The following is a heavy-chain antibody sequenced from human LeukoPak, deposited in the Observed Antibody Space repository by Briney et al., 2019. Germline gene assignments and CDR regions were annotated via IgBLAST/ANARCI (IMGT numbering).Heavy chain of an antibody. CDR1: GFTFSSYA. CDR2: ITGSGGST. V-gene: IGHV3-23*01. J-gene: IGHJ4*02. CDR3: ATDPLLDY. Sequence: GGSLRLSCAASGFTFSSYAMSWVRQAPGKGLEWVSVITGSGGSTYYADSVKGRFTLSRDNSKNTLYLQMNSLRAEDTAAYYCATDPLLDYWGQGTLVAVSS. D-gene: IGHD2-15*01.